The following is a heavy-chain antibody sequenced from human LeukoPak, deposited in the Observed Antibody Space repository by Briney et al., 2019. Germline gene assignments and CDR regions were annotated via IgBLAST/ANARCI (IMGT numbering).Heavy chain of an antibody. CDR1: GGTFSNYV. CDR2: IIPIFGTA. J-gene: IGHJ5*02. D-gene: IGHD3-22*01. CDR3: AREGTDYYDSLGAPLRWFDP. Sequence: GASVKVSCKASGGTFSNYVINWVRQAPGQGLEWMGGIIPIFGTANYAQKFQGRVTITADESTSTAYMELSSLRSEDTAVYYCAREGTDYYDSLGAPLRWFDPWGQGTLVTVSS. V-gene: IGHV1-69*01.